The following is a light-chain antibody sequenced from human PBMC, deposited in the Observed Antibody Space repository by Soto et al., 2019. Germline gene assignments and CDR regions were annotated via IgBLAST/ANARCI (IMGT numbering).Light chain of an antibody. CDR3: QSYDSSLSAYV. Sequence: QSVLTQPPSVSGAPGQRVTISCTGSRSNIGAGYDVHWYQQLPGTAPKLLIYGNSNRPSGVPDRFSGSKSGTSASLAITGLQAEDEADYYCQSYDSSLSAYVFAAGTKVTV. J-gene: IGLJ1*01. CDR1: RSNIGAGYD. V-gene: IGLV1-40*01. CDR2: GNS.